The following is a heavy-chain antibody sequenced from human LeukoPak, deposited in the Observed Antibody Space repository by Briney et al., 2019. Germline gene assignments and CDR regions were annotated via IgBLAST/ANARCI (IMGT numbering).Heavy chain of an antibody. J-gene: IGHJ4*02. CDR2: ISGSRTYI. CDR1: GFTFSDFS. D-gene: IGHD6-6*01. CDR3: ARDLREQLNGPTDY. V-gene: IGHV3-21*01. Sequence: GGSLRLSCAASGFTFSDFSMNWVRQAPGRGLEWVSSISGSRTYIYYADSVKGRFTISRDNAKNSLYLQMNSLRAEDTAVYYCARDLREQLNGPTDYWGQGTLVTVSS.